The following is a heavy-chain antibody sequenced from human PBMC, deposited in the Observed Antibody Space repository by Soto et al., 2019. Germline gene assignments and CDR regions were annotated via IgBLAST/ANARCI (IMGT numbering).Heavy chain of an antibody. CDR2: ISAYNGNT. D-gene: IGHD6-13*01. J-gene: IGHJ4*02. V-gene: IGHV1-18*01. CDR3: ARGIAAAGPDY. Sequence: ASVKVSCKASGYTFTSYGISWVRQAPGQGLEWMGWISAYNGNTNYAQKLQGRVTMTTDKSTSTAYMELSSLRSEDTAVYYCARGIAAAGPDYWGQGTLVTVSS. CDR1: GYTFTSYG.